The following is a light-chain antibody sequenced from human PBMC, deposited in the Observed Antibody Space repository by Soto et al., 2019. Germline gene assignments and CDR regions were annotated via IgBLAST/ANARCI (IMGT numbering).Light chain of an antibody. Sequence: EIVLTQSPGTLSLSLGERATLSCRASQSVSSSYLAWYQQKPGQAPRLLIYGASSRATGIPDRFSGSGSGTDFTLTISRLEPEDFAVYYCQQYVRSPLTFGGGTKVEIK. CDR2: GAS. CDR1: QSVSSSY. V-gene: IGKV3-20*01. CDR3: QQYVRSPLT. J-gene: IGKJ4*01.